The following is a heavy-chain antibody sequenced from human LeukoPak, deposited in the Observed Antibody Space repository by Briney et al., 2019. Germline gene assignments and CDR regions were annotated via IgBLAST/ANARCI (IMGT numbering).Heavy chain of an antibody. CDR3: AHTVSRYDSSGYYYWIESFDAFDI. J-gene: IGHJ3*02. Sequence: SGPTLVKPTQTLTLTCTFSGFSLSTSGVGVAWIRQPPGKALEWLALIYWNDDKLNSPSLKSRLTISKATSKNQVVLTMTNMDPVDTATYYCAHTVSRYDSSGYYYWIESFDAFDIWGQGTMVTVSS. CDR2: IYWNDDK. V-gene: IGHV2-5*01. CDR1: GFSLSTSGVG. D-gene: IGHD3-22*01.